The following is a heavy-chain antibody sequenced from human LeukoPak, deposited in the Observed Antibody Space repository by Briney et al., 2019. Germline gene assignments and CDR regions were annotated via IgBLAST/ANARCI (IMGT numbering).Heavy chain of an antibody. Sequence: GASVKVSCKASGYTFTSYGISWVRQAPGQGLEWMGWISAYNGNTNYAQKLQGRVTMTTDTSTSTAYMELRSLRSDDTAVYYCARDKEEFDVLRFLERGWFDSWGQGTLVTVSS. CDR3: ARDKEEFDVLRFLERGWFDS. D-gene: IGHD3-3*01. CDR1: GYTFTSYG. V-gene: IGHV1-18*01. J-gene: IGHJ5*01. CDR2: ISAYNGNT.